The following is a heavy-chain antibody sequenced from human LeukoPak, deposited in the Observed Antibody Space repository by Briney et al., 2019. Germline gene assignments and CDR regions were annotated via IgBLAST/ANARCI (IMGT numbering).Heavy chain of an antibody. CDR2: ISSSSSYI. D-gene: IGHD3-9*01. Sequence: PGGSLRLSCAASGFTFSSYTMNWVRQAPGKGLEWVSSISSSSSYINYADSVKGRFTISRDNAKNSLYLQMNSLRAEDTAVYYCARDPFATYYDILTGYYGVDYWGQGTLVTVSS. CDR3: ARDPFATYYDILTGYYGVDY. V-gene: IGHV3-21*01. J-gene: IGHJ4*02. CDR1: GFTFSSYT.